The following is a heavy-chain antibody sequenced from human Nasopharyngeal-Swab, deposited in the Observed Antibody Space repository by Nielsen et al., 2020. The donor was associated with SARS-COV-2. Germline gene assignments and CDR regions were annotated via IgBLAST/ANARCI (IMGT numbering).Heavy chain of an antibody. J-gene: IGHJ5*02. CDR1: GYNFNRND. D-gene: IGHD3/OR15-3a*01. Sequence: ASAMVSCTCSGYNFNRNDINWVRQAPGQGLEGMGWMNPKSGGVGYEQKFQGRVTMTWNNATATAYMELSSLRHEDTAVYYCPRGAFGLDHSGYDPWGQGTLVTVSS. CDR3: PRGAFGLDHSGYDP. CDR2: MNPKSGGV. V-gene: IGHV1-8*01.